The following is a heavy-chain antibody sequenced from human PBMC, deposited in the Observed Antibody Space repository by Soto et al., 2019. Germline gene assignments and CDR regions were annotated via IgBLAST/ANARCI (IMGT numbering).Heavy chain of an antibody. CDR3: ARGPVALVDY. V-gene: IGHV1-8*02. CDR2: MNPNSGNT. J-gene: IGHJ4*02. CDR1: GYTFTSYG. Sequence: ASVKVSCKASGYTFTSYGISWVRQATGQGLEWVGWMNPNSGNTGYAQKFQGRVTMTRNTSISTAYMELSSLRSEDTAVYYCARGPVALVDYWGQGTLVTVSS.